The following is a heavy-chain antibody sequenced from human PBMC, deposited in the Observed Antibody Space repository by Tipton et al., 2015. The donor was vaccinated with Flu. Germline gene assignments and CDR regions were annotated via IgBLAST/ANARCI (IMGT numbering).Heavy chain of an antibody. V-gene: IGHV1-69*01. D-gene: IGHD5-12*01. Sequence: QLVQSGAEVKKPGSSVKVSCKASGGTFSSYAISWVRQAPGQGLEWMGGIIPIFGTANYAQKFQGRVTITADESTSTAYMELSSLRSEDTAVYYCATSSSGYDRGSEGYYYGMDVWGQGTTVPVSS. J-gene: IGHJ6*02. CDR1: GGTFSSYA. CDR2: IIPIFGTA. CDR3: ATSSSGYDRGSEGYYYGMDV.